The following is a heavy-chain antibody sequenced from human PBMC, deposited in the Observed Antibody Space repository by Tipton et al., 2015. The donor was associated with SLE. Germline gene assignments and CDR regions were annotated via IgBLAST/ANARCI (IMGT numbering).Heavy chain of an antibody. V-gene: IGHV3-53*05. CDR1: GLIVYSRY. CDR2: IHDDDET. CDR3: ARDFSQYDSAERGY. J-gene: IGHJ4*02. D-gene: IGHD3-3*01. Sequence: GSLRLSCAASGLIVYSRYMSWVRQAPGKGLEWVSLIHDDDETYYADSVKGRFTISRDTSQNTLYLQMNSLRPEDTAVYYCARDFSQYDSAERGYWGQGTVVSVSS.